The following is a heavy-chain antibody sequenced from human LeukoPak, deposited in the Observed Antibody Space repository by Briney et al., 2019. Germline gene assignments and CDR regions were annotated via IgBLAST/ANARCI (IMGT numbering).Heavy chain of an antibody. D-gene: IGHD6-13*01. J-gene: IGHJ4*02. CDR3: AAPSIAAAGRGVNFDY. CDR2: IYHSGST. CDR1: GGSISSSNW. Sequence: PSETLSLTCAVSGGSISSSNWWSWVRQPPVKGLEWIGEIYHSGSTNYNPSLKSRVTISVDKSKNQFSLKLSSVTAADTAVYYCAAPSIAAAGRGVNFDYWGQGTLVTVSS. V-gene: IGHV4-4*02.